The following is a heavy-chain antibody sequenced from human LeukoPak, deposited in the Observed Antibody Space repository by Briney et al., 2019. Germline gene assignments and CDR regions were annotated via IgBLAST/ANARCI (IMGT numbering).Heavy chain of an antibody. CDR2: TRSKGYGGTT. Sequence: GGSLRLSCTGFGFTFGDYAMSWFRQAPGKGPEWVGFTRSKGYGGTTEYAASVKGRFIISRDDSKNIAYLQMNSLKTEDTAVYYCTRCYGSGTPDDYWGQGTLVTVSS. CDR1: GFTFGDYA. V-gene: IGHV3-49*03. D-gene: IGHD3-10*01. J-gene: IGHJ4*02. CDR3: TRCYGSGTPDDY.